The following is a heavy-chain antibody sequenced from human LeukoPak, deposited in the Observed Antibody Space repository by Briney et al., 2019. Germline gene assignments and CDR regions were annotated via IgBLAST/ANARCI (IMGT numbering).Heavy chain of an antibody. J-gene: IGHJ4*02. D-gene: IGHD3-3*01. V-gene: IGHV4-38-2*02. CDR2: IYHSGST. CDR1: GYSISSGYY. CDR3: ARVWFSEWVYFDY. Sequence: PSETLSLTCTVSGYSISSGYYWGWIRQPPGKGLEWIGSIYHSGSTYYNPSLKSRVTISVDTSKNQFSLKLSSVTAADTAVYYCARVWFSEWVYFDYWGQGTLVTVSS.